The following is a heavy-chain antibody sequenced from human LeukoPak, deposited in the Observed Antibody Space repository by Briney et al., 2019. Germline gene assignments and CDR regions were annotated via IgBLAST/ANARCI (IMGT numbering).Heavy chain of an antibody. CDR3: ARSDKEAAGPFDY. V-gene: IGHV4-39*01. D-gene: IGHD6-13*01. Sequence: SETLSLTCTVSGDSISSSTYYWGWIRQPPGKGLEWIGTIFYSGSTYYNPSLKSRVTMFVHTSRNQFSLTLSSVTVADTAVYYCARSDKEAAGPFDYWGQGTLVTVSS. CDR2: IFYSGST. CDR1: GDSISSSTYY. J-gene: IGHJ4*02.